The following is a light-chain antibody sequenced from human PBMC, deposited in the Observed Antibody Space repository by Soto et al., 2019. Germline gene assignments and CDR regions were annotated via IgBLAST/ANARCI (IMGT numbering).Light chain of an antibody. CDR1: SSDVVSSNL. CDR2: EGS. J-gene: IGLJ1*01. CDR3: CSFAGSSTCYV. V-gene: IGLV2-23*01. Sequence: SLLTQRASVSESLDHSIPITCTGTSSDVVSSNLVSWYQQHPGKAPKLIIYEGSRRPSGVSGRFSGSKSGNTASLTISGLQAEDEADYYCCSFAGSSTCYVFGTGTKVTVL.